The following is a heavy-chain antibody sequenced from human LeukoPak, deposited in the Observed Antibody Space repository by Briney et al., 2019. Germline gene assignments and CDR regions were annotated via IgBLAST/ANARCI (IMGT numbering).Heavy chain of an antibody. Sequence: PGGSLRLSCAASGFTFSSYSMNWVRQAPGKGLEWVSSISSSSSYIYYADSVKGRFTISRDNAKNSLYLQTNSLRAEDTAVYYCARVRRITRAFDIWGQGTMVTVSS. V-gene: IGHV3-21*01. J-gene: IGHJ3*02. CDR1: GFTFSSYS. CDR2: ISSSSSYI. D-gene: IGHD3-10*01. CDR3: ARVRRITRAFDI.